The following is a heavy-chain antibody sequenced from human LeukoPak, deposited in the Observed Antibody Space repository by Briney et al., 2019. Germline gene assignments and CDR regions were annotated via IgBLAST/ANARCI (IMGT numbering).Heavy chain of an antibody. Sequence: PSETLSLTCAVYGGSFSGYYWSWIRQPPGKGLEWIGEINHSGSTNYNPSLKSRVIISVDTSKNQFSLKLSSVTAADTAVYYCARELGYCSSTSCYRHAFDIWGQGTMVTVSS. V-gene: IGHV4-34*01. J-gene: IGHJ3*02. CDR3: ARELGYCSSTSCYRHAFDI. CDR1: GGSFSGYY. D-gene: IGHD2-2*01. CDR2: INHSGST.